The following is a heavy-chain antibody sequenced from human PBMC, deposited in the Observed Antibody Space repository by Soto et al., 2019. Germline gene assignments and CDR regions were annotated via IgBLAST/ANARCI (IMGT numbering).Heavy chain of an antibody. V-gene: IGHV3-30*18. D-gene: IGHD4-4*01. Sequence: QVQLVESGGGVVQPGRSLRLSCAASGFTFSRYGMHWVRQAPGKGLEWVAVISFDGSKKYYAESVTGRFTISRDNSKNTLYLQVNSLRGEDTAVYYCAKEAGSVTFDFWGQGTLVTVSS. CDR3: AKEAGSVTFDF. CDR1: GFTFSRYG. J-gene: IGHJ4*02. CDR2: ISFDGSKK.